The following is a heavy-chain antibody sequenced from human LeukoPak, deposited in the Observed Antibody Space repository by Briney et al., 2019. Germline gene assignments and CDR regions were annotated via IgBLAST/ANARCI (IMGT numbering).Heavy chain of an antibody. D-gene: IGHD1-14*01. J-gene: IGHJ3*02. CDR1: GFTFSDYY. Sequence: PGGSLRLSCTASGFTFSDYYMSWIRQAPGKGLEWISYISTSGSTIYYADSVKGRFTISRDNAKNTLYLQMNSLRAEDTAVYYCAKVGRNSSLSVFDIWGQGTMVTVSS. V-gene: IGHV3-11*01. CDR3: AKVGRNSSLSVFDI. CDR2: ISTSGSTI.